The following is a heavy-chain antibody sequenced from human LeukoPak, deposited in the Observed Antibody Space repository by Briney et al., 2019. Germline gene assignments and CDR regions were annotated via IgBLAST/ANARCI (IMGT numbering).Heavy chain of an antibody. CDR3: ARARPQSQFREWLFTDLHAFDI. Sequence: GGSLRLSCAASGFSFSSYSMNWVRQAPGKGLEWVSSISSSSSYIYYADSVKGRFTISRDNAKNSLYLQMNSLRAEDTAVYYCARARPQSQFREWLFTDLHAFDIWGQGTMVTVSS. V-gene: IGHV3-21*01. CDR2: ISSSSSYI. J-gene: IGHJ3*02. CDR1: GFSFSSYS. D-gene: IGHD3-3*01.